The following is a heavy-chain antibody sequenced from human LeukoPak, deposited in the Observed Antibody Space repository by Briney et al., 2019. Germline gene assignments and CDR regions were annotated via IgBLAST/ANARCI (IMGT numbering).Heavy chain of an antibody. J-gene: IGHJ4*02. CDR1: GVTLSNYA. Sequence: HPGGSLRLSCVASGVTLSNYAMSWARQAPGKGLKWVAVISYDGSNKYYADSVKGRFTISRDNSKNTLYLQMNSLRAEDTAVYYCAKLVVPAPRVNDYWGQGTLVTVSS. CDR2: ISYDGSNK. CDR3: AKLVVPAPRVNDY. D-gene: IGHD2-2*01. V-gene: IGHV3-30*18.